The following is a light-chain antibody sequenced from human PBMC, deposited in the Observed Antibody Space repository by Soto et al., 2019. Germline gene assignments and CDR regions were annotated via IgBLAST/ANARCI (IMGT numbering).Light chain of an antibody. CDR2: KVT. Sequence: QPVRTQPASVSGSPGQSIAISYTGTSSDVGGNKYVSWYQQYPGKVPKLLINKVTNRPSGVSYRFSGSKSGNTASLTISALLAEDEADYFCASSTSDSLYVCGTGTKVTV. CDR1: SSDVGGNKY. CDR3: ASSTSDSLYV. J-gene: IGLJ1*01. V-gene: IGLV2-14*01.